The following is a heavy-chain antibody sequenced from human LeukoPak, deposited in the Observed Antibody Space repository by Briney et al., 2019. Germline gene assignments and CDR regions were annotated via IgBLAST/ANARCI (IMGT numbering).Heavy chain of an antibody. CDR3: ARGVEESFNWFDP. V-gene: IGHV4-61*08. D-gene: IGHD2-15*01. CDR2: IYYSGST. CDR1: GGSISSGDYY. J-gene: IGHJ5*02. Sequence: SQTLSLTCTVSGGSISSGDYYWSWIRQPPGKGLEWIGYIYYSGSTNYNPSLKSRVTISVDTSKNQFSLKLSSVTAADTAVYYCARGVEESFNWFDPWGQGTLVTVSS.